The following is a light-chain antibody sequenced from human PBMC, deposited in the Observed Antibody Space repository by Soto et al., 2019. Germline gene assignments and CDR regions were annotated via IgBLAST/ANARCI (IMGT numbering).Light chain of an antibody. CDR1: SGDVGGYYY. V-gene: IGLV2-14*01. J-gene: IGLJ1*01. CDR3: SSYTVGGTI. Sequence: QSALTQPASVSGSPGQSITISCTGTSGDVGGYYYVSWYQQLPGKAPKLMISEVSNRPSGVSNRFSGSKSGNTASLTSSGLQAEDEADYYCSSYTVGGTIFGAGTKLTVL. CDR2: EVS.